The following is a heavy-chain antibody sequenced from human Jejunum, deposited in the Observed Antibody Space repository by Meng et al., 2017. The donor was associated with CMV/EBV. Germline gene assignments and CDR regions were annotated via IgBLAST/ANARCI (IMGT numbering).Heavy chain of an antibody. V-gene: IGHV3-48*03. CDR3: ARLDSRGYYYNLGY. Sequence: EFTLSNHDMNWVRQDPGKGLEWLSHINRGDSVILYADSVRGRFTISRDVAKNSLYLQMNTLRAEDAAFYHCARLDSRGYYYNLGYWGQGTWVTVSS. J-gene: IGHJ4*02. CDR1: EFTLSNHD. CDR2: INRGDSVI. D-gene: IGHD3-22*01.